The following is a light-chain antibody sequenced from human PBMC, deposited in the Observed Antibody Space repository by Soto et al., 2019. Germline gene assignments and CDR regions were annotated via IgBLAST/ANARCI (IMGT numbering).Light chain of an antibody. CDR2: HAS. Sequence: DIQMTQSPSSLSASIGDRVTITCQASQNITNNLSWYQQKPGKAPNLLNYHASKLAKGVTSRFSGSGSGTDFSFIITSLQREDLATYYCQQYYGLPPITFGQGTRLEIK. CDR1: QNITNN. V-gene: IGKV1-33*01. CDR3: QQYYGLPPIT. J-gene: IGKJ5*01.